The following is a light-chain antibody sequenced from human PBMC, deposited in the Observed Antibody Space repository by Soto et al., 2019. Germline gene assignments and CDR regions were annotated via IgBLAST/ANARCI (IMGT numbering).Light chain of an antibody. CDR3: QQYNNWPLWT. CDR2: GAS. Sequence: EIVMTQSPATLYVSPGERATLSCRASQSVSSNLAWYQQKPGQAPRLLIYGASTRATGIPARFSGSGSGTEFTLNISSLQSEDFAVYYCQQYNNWPLWTFGQGTKVEIK. J-gene: IGKJ1*01. V-gene: IGKV3-15*01. CDR1: QSVSSN.